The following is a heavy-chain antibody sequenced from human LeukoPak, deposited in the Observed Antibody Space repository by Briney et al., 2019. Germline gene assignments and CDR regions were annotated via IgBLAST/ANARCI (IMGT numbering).Heavy chain of an antibody. J-gene: IGHJ6*04. CDR1: GYTFTSYG. V-gene: IGHV1-18*04. CDR2: ISAYNGNT. Sequence: ASVKVSCTASGYTFTSYGISWVRQAPGQGLEWMGWISAYNGNTNYAQKLQGRVTMTTDTSTSTAYMELRSLRSDDTAVYYCARDSYDILTGSPYGMDVWGKGTTVTVSS. D-gene: IGHD3-9*01. CDR3: ARDSYDILTGSPYGMDV.